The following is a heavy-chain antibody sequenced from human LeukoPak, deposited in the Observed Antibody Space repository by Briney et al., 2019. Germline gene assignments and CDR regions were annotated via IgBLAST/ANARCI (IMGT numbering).Heavy chain of an antibody. D-gene: IGHD3-22*01. CDR2: INPSGGST. Sequence: GASVTVSFKSSGYTFTNYYMHWVRQAPGQGLEWMGIINPSGGSTSYAQKFQGRVTMTSDTSTSTVYMELSSLRSEDTAVYYCARGRRLVVVNDYYYYGMDVWGQGTTVTVSS. V-gene: IGHV1-46*01. J-gene: IGHJ6*02. CDR3: ARGRRLVVVNDYYYYGMDV. CDR1: GYTFTNYY.